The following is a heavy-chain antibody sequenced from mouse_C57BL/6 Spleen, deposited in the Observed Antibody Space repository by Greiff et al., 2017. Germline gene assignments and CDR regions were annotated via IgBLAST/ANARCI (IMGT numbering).Heavy chain of an antibody. D-gene: IGHD4-1*01. Sequence: VHVKQSGPELVKPGASVKISCKASGYSFTDYNMNWVKQSNGKSLEWIGVINPNYGTTSYNQKFKGKATLTVDQSSSTAYMQLNSLTSEDSAVYYCAERGLLGRYFDYWGQGTTLTVSS. CDR2: INPNYGTT. J-gene: IGHJ2*01. CDR3: AERGLLGRYFDY. V-gene: IGHV1-39*01. CDR1: GYSFTDYN.